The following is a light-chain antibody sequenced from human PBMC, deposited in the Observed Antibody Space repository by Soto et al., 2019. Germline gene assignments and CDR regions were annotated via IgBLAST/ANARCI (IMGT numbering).Light chain of an antibody. CDR1: SSNIGSNT. J-gene: IGLJ1*01. Sequence: QSALTHPPSASGTPGQRVTISCSGSSSNIGSNTVNWYQQLPGTAPKLLIYSNNQRPSGVPDRFSGSKSGTSASLAISGLQSEDEADYYCAAWDDSLNGSYVFGTGTKVTVL. CDR3: AAWDDSLNGSYV. CDR2: SNN. V-gene: IGLV1-44*01.